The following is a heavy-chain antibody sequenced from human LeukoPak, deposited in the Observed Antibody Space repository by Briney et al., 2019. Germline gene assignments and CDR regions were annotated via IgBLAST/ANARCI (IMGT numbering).Heavy chain of an antibody. D-gene: IGHD2-15*01. CDR3: ARDQLGSGPVLDAFDI. CDR2: MNQDGSQK. Sequence: GGSLRLSCAASGFTFSSYGMSWVRQAPGKGLEWVANMNQDGSQKYYVDSVKGRFTISRDNAKNSLYLQMNSLRAEDTAVYYCARDQLGSGPVLDAFDIWGQGTMVTVSS. CDR1: GFTFSSYG. V-gene: IGHV3-7*03. J-gene: IGHJ3*02.